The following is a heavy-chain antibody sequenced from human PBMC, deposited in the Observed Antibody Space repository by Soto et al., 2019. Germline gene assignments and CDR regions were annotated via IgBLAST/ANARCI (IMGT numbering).Heavy chain of an antibody. D-gene: IGHD6-13*01. J-gene: IGHJ4*01. Sequence: GGSLRLSCAASGFTFSSYAMDWVRQAPGKGLEWVAVISYDGSNKYYADSVKGRFTISRDNSKNTLYLQMNSLRAEDTAVYYCARDATRIVAAGTFADYWG. CDR3: ARDATRIVAAGTFADY. V-gene: IGHV3-30-3*01. CDR2: ISYDGSNK. CDR1: GFTFSSYA.